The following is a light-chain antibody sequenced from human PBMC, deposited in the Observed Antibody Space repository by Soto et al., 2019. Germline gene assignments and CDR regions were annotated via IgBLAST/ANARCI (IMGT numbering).Light chain of an antibody. CDR2: DAS. J-gene: IGKJ1*01. CDR3: QQYNSYSRT. Sequence: DIQMTQSPSTLSASVGDRVTITCRASQSISSWLAWYQQKPGKAPKLLIYDASSLESGVPSRFSGSGSGTEFTLTLSSLQPDDFATSYCQQYNSYSRTFGQGTKVEI. CDR1: QSISSW. V-gene: IGKV1-5*01.